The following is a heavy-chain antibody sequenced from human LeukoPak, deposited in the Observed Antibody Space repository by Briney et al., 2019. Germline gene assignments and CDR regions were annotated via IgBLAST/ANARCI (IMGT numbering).Heavy chain of an antibody. CDR3: ASGWIAADLPGDPYYFDY. D-gene: IGHD6-13*01. CDR2: IYYSGST. Sequence: SETLSLTCTVSGGSISSSSYYWGWIRQPPGNGLEWIGSIYYSGSTYYNPSLKSRVTISVDTSKNQFSLKLSSVTAADTAVYYCASGWIAADLPGDPYYFDYWGQGTLVTVSS. J-gene: IGHJ4*02. V-gene: IGHV4-39*01. CDR1: GGSISSSSYY.